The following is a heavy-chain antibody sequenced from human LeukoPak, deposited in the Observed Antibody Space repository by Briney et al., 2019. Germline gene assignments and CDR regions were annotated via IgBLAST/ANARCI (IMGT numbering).Heavy chain of an antibody. Sequence: GESLKISCKGSGYIFASYWIGWVRQMPGKGLEWMGIIYPGDSDTRYSPSFQGQVTISADKSISTAYLQWSSLKASDTAMYYCARQMDTAMAYNWLDPWGQGTLVTVSS. CDR1: GYIFASYW. D-gene: IGHD5-18*01. V-gene: IGHV5-51*01. CDR2: IYPGDSDT. CDR3: ARQMDTAMAYNWLDP. J-gene: IGHJ5*02.